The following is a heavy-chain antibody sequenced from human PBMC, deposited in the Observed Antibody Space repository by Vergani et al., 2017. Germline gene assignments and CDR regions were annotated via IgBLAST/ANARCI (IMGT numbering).Heavy chain of an antibody. CDR2: IWYDGSNK. Sequence: QVQLVESGGGVVQPGRSLRLSCAASGFTFSSYGMHWVRQAPGKGLEWVAVIWYDGSNKYYADSVKGRFTISRDNSKNSLYLQMNSLRAEDTAVYYCAREWDFFDYWGQGTLVTVSS. CDR3: AREWDFFDY. J-gene: IGHJ4*02. CDR1: GFTFSSYG. V-gene: IGHV3-33*01.